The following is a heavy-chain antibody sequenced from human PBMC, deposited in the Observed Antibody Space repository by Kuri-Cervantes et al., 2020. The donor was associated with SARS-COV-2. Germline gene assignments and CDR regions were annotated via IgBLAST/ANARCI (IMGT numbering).Heavy chain of an antibody. CDR1: GYTFTGYY. J-gene: IGHJ4*02. V-gene: IGHV1-2*02. D-gene: IGHD1-26*01. Sequence: ASVKVSCKASGYTFTGYYMHWVRQAPGQGLEWMGWINPNSGGTNYAQKFQGRVTMTRDTSISTAYMELSRLRSDDTAVYYCARDLVVGATPFDYWGQGTLVTVSS. CDR2: INPNSGGT. CDR3: ARDLVVGATPFDY.